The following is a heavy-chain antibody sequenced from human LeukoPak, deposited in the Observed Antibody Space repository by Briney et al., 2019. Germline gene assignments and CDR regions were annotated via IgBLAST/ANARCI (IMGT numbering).Heavy chain of an antibody. CDR1: GFTFSTYY. V-gene: IGHV3-7*05. Sequence: QAGGSLRLSCAGSGFTFSTYYMAWVRQAPGKGLEWVANIKQDGSEKFYVDSVKGRFTISRDISKNTLYLQMDSLRAEDTAVYYCAKDRVGASPFDSWGQGTLVTVSS. CDR2: IKQDGSEK. CDR3: AKDRVGASPFDS. D-gene: IGHD1-26*01. J-gene: IGHJ4*02.